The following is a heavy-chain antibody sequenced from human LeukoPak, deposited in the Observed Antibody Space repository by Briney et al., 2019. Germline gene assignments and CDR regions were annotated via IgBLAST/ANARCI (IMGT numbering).Heavy chain of an antibody. CDR3: ARLVDTAMASYYYYGMDV. CDR2: IIPILGIA. Sequence: ASVKVSCKASGGTFSSYAISWVRQAPGQGLEWMGRIIPILGIANYAQKFQGRVTITADKSTSTAYMELSSLRSEDTAVYYCARLVDTAMASYYYYGMDVWGQGTTVTVSS. D-gene: IGHD5-18*01. CDR1: GGTFSSYA. V-gene: IGHV1-69*04. J-gene: IGHJ6*02.